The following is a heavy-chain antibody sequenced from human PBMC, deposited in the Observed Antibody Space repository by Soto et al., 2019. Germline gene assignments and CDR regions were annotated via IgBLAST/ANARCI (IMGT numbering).Heavy chain of an antibody. Sequence: QVQLVQSGAEVKKPGASVKVSCKASGYTYTSYAMHWVRQAPGQRLEWMGWINAGNGNTKYSQKFQGRVTITRDTSESTAYMELSSLRSEDTAVYYCARPDYDYVWGSYPVLTYWGQGTLVTVSS. J-gene: IGHJ4*02. CDR1: GYTYTSYA. CDR3: ARPDYDYVWGSYPVLTY. V-gene: IGHV1-3*01. CDR2: INAGNGNT. D-gene: IGHD3-16*02.